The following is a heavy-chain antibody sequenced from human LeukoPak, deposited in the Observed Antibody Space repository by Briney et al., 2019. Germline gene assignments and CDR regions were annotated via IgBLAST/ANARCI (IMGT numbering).Heavy chain of an antibody. J-gene: IGHJ4*02. CDR1: GGSFSGYY. D-gene: IGHD2-15*01. CDR2: INHSRST. Sequence: SETLSLTCAVYGGSFSGYYWSWIRQPPGKGLEWIGEINHSRSTNYNPSLKSRVTISVDTSKNQFSLKLSSVTAADTAVYYCARLGYCSGGSCYPIDYWGQGTLVTVSS. CDR3: ARLGYCSGGSCYPIDY. V-gene: IGHV4-34*01.